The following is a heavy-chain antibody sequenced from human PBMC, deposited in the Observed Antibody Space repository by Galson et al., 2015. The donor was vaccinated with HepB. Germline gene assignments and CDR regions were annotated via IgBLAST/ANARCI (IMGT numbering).Heavy chain of an antibody. D-gene: IGHD3-3*01. CDR2: INNDGTTT. CDR3: ARPYGGYYHFDY. Sequence: LRLSCAASGFTFSFYWMHWVRQAPRKGLVWVSRINNDGTTTNYADSVKGRFTISRDNAKNTLYLQMNSLRAEDTAVYYCARPYGGYYHFDYWGQGTLVTVSS. V-gene: IGHV3-74*01. CDR1: GFTFSFYW. J-gene: IGHJ4*02.